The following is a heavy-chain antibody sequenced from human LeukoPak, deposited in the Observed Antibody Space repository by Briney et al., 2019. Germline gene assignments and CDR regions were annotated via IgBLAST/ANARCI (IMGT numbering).Heavy chain of an antibody. Sequence: GGSLRLSCAASGFTFSSYGMNWVRQAPGKGLEWVSSISSSSSYIYYADSVKGRFTISRDNAKNSLYLQMNSLRAEDTAVYYCARDPKRGIAAAGTWDIWGQGTMVTVSS. CDR1: GFTFSSYG. J-gene: IGHJ3*02. CDR2: ISSSSSYI. CDR3: ARDPKRGIAAAGTWDI. V-gene: IGHV3-21*01. D-gene: IGHD6-13*01.